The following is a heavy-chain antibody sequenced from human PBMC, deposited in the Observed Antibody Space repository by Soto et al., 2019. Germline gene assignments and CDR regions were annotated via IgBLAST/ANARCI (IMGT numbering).Heavy chain of an antibody. CDR1: GGSVSSGSYY. V-gene: IGHV4-61*01. D-gene: IGHD3-3*01. CDR2: IYYSGST. CDR3: ARTPEYYDFWSGYYDLYYFDY. Sequence: SETLSLTCTVSGGSVSSGSYYWSWIRQPPGKGLEWIGYIYYSGSTNYNPSLKSRVTISVDTSKNQFSLKLSSVTAADTAVYYCARTPEYYDFWSGYYDLYYFDYWGQGTLVTVSS. J-gene: IGHJ4*02.